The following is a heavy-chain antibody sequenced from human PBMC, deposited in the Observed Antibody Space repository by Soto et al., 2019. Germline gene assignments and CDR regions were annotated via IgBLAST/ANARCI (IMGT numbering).Heavy chain of an antibody. V-gene: IGHV4-34*01. CDR1: CKSFTGYF. D-gene: IGHD6-19*01. CDR2: INHSGVT. Sequence: SETLSLTSAYNCKSFTGYFWSWIRQPPGKGLEWIGEINHSGVTNYKPSLKRRVTISVDTSKNQFSLQLKSVTAADTALYYCARFSGSYYYAMDVWGQG. CDR3: ARFSGSYYYAMDV. J-gene: IGHJ6*02.